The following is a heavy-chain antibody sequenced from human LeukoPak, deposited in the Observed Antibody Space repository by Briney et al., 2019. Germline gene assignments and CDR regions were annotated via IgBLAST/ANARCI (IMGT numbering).Heavy chain of an antibody. CDR2: ISSSSSYI. V-gene: IGHV3-21*01. CDR3: ARDQEVAGVPFDY. CDR1: GFTFSSYS. J-gene: IGHJ4*02. D-gene: IGHD1-26*01. Sequence: GGSLRLSCAASGFTFSSYSMNWVRQAPGKGLEWVSSISSSSSYIYYADSVKGRFTISRDNAKNSLYLQMNSLRAEDTAVYYCARDQEVAGVPFDYWGQGTLVTVSS.